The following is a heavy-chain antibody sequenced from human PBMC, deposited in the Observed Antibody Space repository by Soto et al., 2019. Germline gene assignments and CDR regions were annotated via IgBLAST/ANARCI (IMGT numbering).Heavy chain of an antibody. CDR2: IRNKANSYTT. Sequence: VQLVESGGGLVQPGRSLRLSCTASGFTFSDHYMDWVRQAPGKGLEWVGRIRNKANSYTTEYAASVKGRFTISRDDSENSLYLQMDSLKIEDTAVYYCARNFYSGTYYFDYWGQGTLVTVSS. J-gene: IGHJ4*02. CDR1: GFTFSDHY. V-gene: IGHV3-72*01. D-gene: IGHD1-26*01. CDR3: ARNFYSGTYYFDY.